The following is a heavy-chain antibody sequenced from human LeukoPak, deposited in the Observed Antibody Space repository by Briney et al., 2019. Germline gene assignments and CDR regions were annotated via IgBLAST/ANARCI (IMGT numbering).Heavy chain of an antibody. CDR1: GFSLRNTGVA. J-gene: IGHJ4*02. CDR2: SYWNNDM. Sequence: SGPTLVNPTQTLTLTCTFSGFSLRNTGVAVAWIRQPPGKALEWLAVSYWNNDMSYSPSLKSRLTITKDTTKNQVVLIMTNMDPLDTGTYYCAHKGRGSGSYTMWGQGTLVTVSS. CDR3: AHKGRGSGSYTM. D-gene: IGHD3-10*01. V-gene: IGHV2-5*01.